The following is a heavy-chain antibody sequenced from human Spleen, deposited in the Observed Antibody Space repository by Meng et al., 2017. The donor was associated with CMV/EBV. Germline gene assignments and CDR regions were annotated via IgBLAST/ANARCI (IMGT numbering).Heavy chain of an antibody. CDR3: ARDLVRDTAMGRIYYYYYGMDV. CDR2: ISWNSGYK. V-gene: IGHV3-9*01. J-gene: IGHJ6*02. D-gene: IGHD5-18*01. CDR1: GFTFDDYA. Sequence: SLKIYCEASGFTFDDYAMHWVRQAPGKGLEWVSGISWNSGYKGYADSVKGRFTISRDNVKNSLYLQMSSLRAEDTAVYYCARDLVRDTAMGRIYYYYYGMDVWGQGTTVTVSS.